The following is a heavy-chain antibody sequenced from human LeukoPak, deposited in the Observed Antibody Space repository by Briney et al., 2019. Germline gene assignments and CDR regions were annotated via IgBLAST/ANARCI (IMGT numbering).Heavy chain of an antibody. CDR2: IYYSGST. CDR1: GGSISSGGYY. D-gene: IGHD2-15*01. J-gene: IGHJ4*02. Sequence: SQTLSLTCTVSGGSISSGGYYWSWIRQHPGKGLEWIGYIYYSGSTYCNPSLKSRVAISVDTSKNQFSLKLSSVTAADTAVYYCARYGSGRNLDYWGQGTLVTVSS. V-gene: IGHV4-31*03. CDR3: ARYGSGRNLDY.